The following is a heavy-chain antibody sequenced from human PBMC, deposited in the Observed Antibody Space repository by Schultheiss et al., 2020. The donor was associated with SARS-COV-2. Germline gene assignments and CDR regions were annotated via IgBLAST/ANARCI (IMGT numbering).Heavy chain of an antibody. CDR3: ARVDTAMANHYYFDY. D-gene: IGHD5-18*01. CDR1: GGSFSGYY. Sequence: SETLSLTCAVYGGSFSGYYWSWIRQPPGKGLEWIGEINHSGSTYYNPSLKSRVTISVDTSKNQFSLKLSSVTAADTAVYYCARVDTAMANHYYFDYWGQGTLVTVSS. CDR2: INHSGST. V-gene: IGHV4-34*01. J-gene: IGHJ4*02.